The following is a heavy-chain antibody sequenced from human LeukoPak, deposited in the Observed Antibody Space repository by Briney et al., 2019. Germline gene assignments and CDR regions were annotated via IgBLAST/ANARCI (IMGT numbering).Heavy chain of an antibody. J-gene: IGHJ4*02. CDR1: GFTFSSYA. V-gene: IGHV3-23*01. CDR3: AKGKGSEAAHFDY. Sequence: PGGSLRLSCAASGFTFSSYAITWVRQAPGKGLEWVSAVSSNGAKTYYADSVKGRFTISRDNYKNMVFLQMNSLRAEDTAVYYCAKGKGSEAAHFDYWGQGTLVTVSS. D-gene: IGHD2-15*01. CDR2: VSSNGAKT.